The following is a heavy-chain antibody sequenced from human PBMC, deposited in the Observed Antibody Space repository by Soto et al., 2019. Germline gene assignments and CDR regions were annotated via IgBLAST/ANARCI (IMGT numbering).Heavy chain of an antibody. CDR3: TGWRAARSP. Sequence: EVQLVESGGDLVQPGGSLRLSCAASGFTLSDHYMDWVRQAPGKGLEGVARTKNRSQRYTIEYAASVKGRFTISREDSKLPPFLQMNSLKSEDTAVYYCTGWRAARSPWGQGTVVTVAS. J-gene: IGHJ5*02. V-gene: IGHV3-72*01. CDR1: GFTLSDHY. CDR2: TKNRSQRYTI. D-gene: IGHD6-6*01.